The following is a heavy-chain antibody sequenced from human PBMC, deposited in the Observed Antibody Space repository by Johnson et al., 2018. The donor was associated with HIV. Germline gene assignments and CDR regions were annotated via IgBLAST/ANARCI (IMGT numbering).Heavy chain of an antibody. D-gene: IGHD3-3*01. CDR3: FWSGYVDAFDI. V-gene: IGHV3-15*01. J-gene: IGHJ3*02. CDR1: GFTFSNAW. CDR2: IQSKTDGGTT. Sequence: VQLVESGGGLVQSGGSLRLSCAASGFTFSNAWMSWVRQAPGKGLEWVGRIQSKTDGGTTDYAAPVKGRFTITRDDSKNTLYLQMNSLKTEDTAVYYNFWSGYVDAFDIWGQGTMVTVSS.